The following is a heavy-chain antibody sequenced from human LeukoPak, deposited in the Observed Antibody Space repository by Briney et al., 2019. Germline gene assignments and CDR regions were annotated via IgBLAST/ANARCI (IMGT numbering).Heavy chain of an antibody. D-gene: IGHD6-13*01. CDR2: ISSNGGST. J-gene: IGHJ4*02. CDR1: GFTFSSYA. CDR3: ARAAAAAGN. Sequence: GGSLRLSCAASGFTFSSYAMHWVRQAPGKGLEYVSAISSNGGSTYYANSVKGRFTISRDNSKNTLYLQMGSLRAEDMAVYYCARAAAAAGNWGQGTLVTVSS. V-gene: IGHV3-64*01.